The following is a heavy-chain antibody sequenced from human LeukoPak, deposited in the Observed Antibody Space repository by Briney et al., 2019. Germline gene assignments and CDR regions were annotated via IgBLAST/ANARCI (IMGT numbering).Heavy chain of an antibody. J-gene: IGHJ4*02. CDR2: ISAYNGNT. D-gene: IGHD3-22*01. Sequence: ASVKVSCKASGYTFTSYGISWVRQAPGQGLEWMGWISAYNGNTNYAQKFQGRVTITADKSTGTAYMELSSLRSEDTAVYYCVRDYDISGPQKNFFDYWGQGTLVTVS. CDR3: VRDYDISGPQKNFFDY. CDR1: GYTFTSYG. V-gene: IGHV1-18*01.